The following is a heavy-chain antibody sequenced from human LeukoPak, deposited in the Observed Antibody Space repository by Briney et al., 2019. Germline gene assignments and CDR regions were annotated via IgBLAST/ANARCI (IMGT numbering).Heavy chain of an antibody. CDR3: AKANYSGSYYFDS. V-gene: IGHV3-30*02. CDR2: IRYDGSNK. Sequence: GGSLRLSCAASGFTFSSYGMHWVRQAPGKGLEWVAFIRYDGSNKYYADSVKGRFTISRDNSKNTLYLQMNSLRAEDTAVYYCAKANYSGSYYFDSWGQGTLVTVSS. CDR1: GFTFSSYG. D-gene: IGHD1-26*01. J-gene: IGHJ4*02.